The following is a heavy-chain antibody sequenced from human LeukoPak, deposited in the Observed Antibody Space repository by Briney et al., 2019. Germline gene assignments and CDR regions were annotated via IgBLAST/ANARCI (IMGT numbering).Heavy chain of an antibody. J-gene: IGHJ4*02. CDR2: IYYSGST. V-gene: IGHV4-39*01. CDR3: ARQMLDSSGWYYFDY. Sequence: SETLSLTCTVSGGSISSSSYYWGWIRQPPGKVLEWIGSIYYSGSTYYNPSLKSRVTISVDTSKNQFSLKLSSVTAADTAVYYCARQMLDSSGWYYFDYWGQGTLVTVSS. CDR1: GGSISSSSYY. D-gene: IGHD6-19*01.